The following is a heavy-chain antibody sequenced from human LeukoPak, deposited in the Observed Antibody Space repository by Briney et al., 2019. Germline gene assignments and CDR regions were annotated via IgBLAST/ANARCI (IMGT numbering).Heavy chain of an antibody. J-gene: IGHJ6*02. D-gene: IGHD3-3*01. CDR2: INSDGSST. CDR3: ARDAPITIQQNYYYYNGMDV. CDR1: GFTFSSYW. V-gene: IGHV3-74*01. Sequence: GGSLRLSCAASGFTFSSYWMHWVRQAPGKGLVWVSRINSDGSSTSYADSVKGRFTISRDNAKNSLYLQMNSLRAEDTAVYYCARDAPITIQQNYYYYNGMDVWGQGTTVTVSS.